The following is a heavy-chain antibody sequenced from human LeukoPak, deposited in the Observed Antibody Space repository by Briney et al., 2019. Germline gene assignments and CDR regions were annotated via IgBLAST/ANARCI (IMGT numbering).Heavy chain of an antibody. Sequence: GGSLRLSCAASGFTFNNYGMHWVRQAPGKGLEWVTFIRYDGSNKYYVDSVKGRFTISRDNSKNTMYLQMNSLRTEDTAVYYCAKARSGPNDAFDIWGQGTMVTVSS. V-gene: IGHV3-30*02. CDR2: IRYDGSNK. CDR1: GFTFNNYG. J-gene: IGHJ3*02. D-gene: IGHD5-12*01. CDR3: AKARSGPNDAFDI.